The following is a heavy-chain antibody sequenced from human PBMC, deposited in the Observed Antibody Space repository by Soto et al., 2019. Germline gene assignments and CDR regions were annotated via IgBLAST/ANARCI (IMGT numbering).Heavy chain of an antibody. V-gene: IGHV4-30-2*01. CDR2: IYHSGST. CDR3: ARVPGP. J-gene: IGHJ5*02. CDR1: GGSISSGGYS. Sequence: QLQLQESGSGLVKPSQTLSLTCAVSGGSISSGGYSWSWIRQPPGKGLEWIGYIYHSGSTYYNPSLKXRXXXXXXXSXXXXSLXXXXXXXXXTAVYYCARVPGPWGQGTLVTVSS. D-gene: IGHD3-10*01.